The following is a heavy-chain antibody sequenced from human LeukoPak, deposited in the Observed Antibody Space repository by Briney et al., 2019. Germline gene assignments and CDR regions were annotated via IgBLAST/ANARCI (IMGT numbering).Heavy chain of an antibody. D-gene: IGHD1-26*01. Sequence: GGSLRLSCAASGFNVSSYYMDWVRQAPGKGLEWVSVIYSGGTTHYADSMRGRFSISRHNSKNTLYLQMNSLRTEDTAVYYCARDRGRWDLHDWGQGTLVTVSS. CDR1: GFNVSSYY. CDR3: ARDRGRWDLHD. CDR2: IYSGGTT. J-gene: IGHJ1*01. V-gene: IGHV3-53*04.